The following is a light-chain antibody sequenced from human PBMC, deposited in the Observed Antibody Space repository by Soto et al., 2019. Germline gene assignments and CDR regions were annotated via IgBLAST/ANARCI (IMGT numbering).Light chain of an antibody. Sequence: DIQMTQSPSSLSASVGDRVTITCRASQSISSYLNWYQQKPGKAPKLLIFKATNLETGVPSRFSGSGSGTHFTFTISSLQPEDFATYYCQQSYSTPFTFGQGTRLEI. J-gene: IGKJ5*01. CDR1: QSISSY. CDR3: QQSYSTPFT. CDR2: KAT. V-gene: IGKV1-39*01.